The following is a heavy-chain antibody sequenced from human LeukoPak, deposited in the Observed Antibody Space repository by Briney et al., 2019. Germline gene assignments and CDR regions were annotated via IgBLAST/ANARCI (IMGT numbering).Heavy chain of an antibody. CDR1: GFTFDDYA. CDR3: ARDPNGNKPFDY. D-gene: IGHD1-26*01. CDR2: ISWNSGSI. Sequence: GGSLRLSCAASGFTFDDYAMHWVRQAPGKGLEWVSGISWNSGSIGYADSVKGRFTISRDNAKNSLYLQMNSLRAEDTAVYYCARDPNGNKPFDYWGQGTLVTVSS. J-gene: IGHJ4*02. V-gene: IGHV3-9*01.